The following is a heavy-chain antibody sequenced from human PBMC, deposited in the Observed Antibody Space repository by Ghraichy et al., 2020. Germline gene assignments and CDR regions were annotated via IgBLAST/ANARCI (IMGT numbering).Heavy chain of an antibody. CDR3: ARLSSGGAVAYY. CDR2: IYYSGST. J-gene: IGHJ4*02. D-gene: IGHD6-19*01. V-gene: IGHV4-39*01. CDR1: GGSISSSSYY. Sequence: SETLSLTCTVSGGSISSSSYYWGWIRQPPGKGLEWIGSIYYSGSTYYNPSLKSRVTISVDTSKNQFSLKLSSVTAADTAVYYCARLSSGGAVAYYWGQGTLVTVSS.